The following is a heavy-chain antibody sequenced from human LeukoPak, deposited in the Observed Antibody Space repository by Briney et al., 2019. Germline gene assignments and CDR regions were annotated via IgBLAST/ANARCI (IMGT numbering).Heavy chain of an antibody. CDR2: INPILGIA. CDR1: GGTFSSYA. Sequence: ASVKVSCKASGGTFSSYAISWVRQAPGQGLEWMGRINPILGIANYAQKLQGRVTITADKSTSTAYMELSSLRSEDTAVYYCARGSPLYSSGWAFDYWGQGTLVTVSS. D-gene: IGHD6-19*01. CDR3: ARGSPLYSSGWAFDY. V-gene: IGHV1-69*04. J-gene: IGHJ4*02.